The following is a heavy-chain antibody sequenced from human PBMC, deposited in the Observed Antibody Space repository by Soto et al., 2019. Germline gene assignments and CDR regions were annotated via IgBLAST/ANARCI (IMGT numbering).Heavy chain of an antibody. CDR1: GGSISSYY. V-gene: IGHV4-4*07. D-gene: IGHD3-22*01. J-gene: IGHJ4*02. Sequence: SETLSLTCTVSGGSISSYYWSWIRQPAGKGLEWIGRIYTSGSTNYNPSLKRRVTMSVDTSRNQFSLKLSSVTAADTAVYYCARVAHDSSGYTSFDYWGQGTLVTVSS. CDR2: IYTSGST. CDR3: ARVAHDSSGYTSFDY.